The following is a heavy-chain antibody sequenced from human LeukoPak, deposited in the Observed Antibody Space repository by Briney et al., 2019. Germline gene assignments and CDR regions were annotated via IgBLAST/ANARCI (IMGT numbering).Heavy chain of an antibody. V-gene: IGHV4-38-2*02. CDR3: ARGGRYDSSGYFTR. J-gene: IGHJ4*02. CDR1: GYSISSGYY. CDR2: IYHSGST. D-gene: IGHD3-22*01. Sequence: PSETLSLTCTVSGYSISSGYYWGWIRQPPGKGLEWIGSIYHSGSTYYNPSLKSRVTISVDTSKNQFSLKLSSVTAADTAVYYCARGGRYDSSGYFTRWGQGTLVTVSS.